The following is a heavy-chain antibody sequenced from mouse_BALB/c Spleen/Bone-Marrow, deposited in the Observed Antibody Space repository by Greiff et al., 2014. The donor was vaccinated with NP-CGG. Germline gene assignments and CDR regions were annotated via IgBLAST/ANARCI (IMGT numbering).Heavy chain of an antibody. D-gene: IGHD1-1*01. J-gene: IGHJ2*01. V-gene: IGHV2-9*02. CDR3: ARDYYGSSYFDY. Sequence: VQVVESGPGLVSPSQSLSITCTVSGFSLTSYGVHWVRQPPGKGLEWLGVIWAGGSTNYNSALMSRLSISKDNSKSQVSLKMNSLQTDDTAMYYCARDYYGSSYFDYWGQGTTLTVSS. CDR1: GFSLTSYG. CDR2: IWAGGST.